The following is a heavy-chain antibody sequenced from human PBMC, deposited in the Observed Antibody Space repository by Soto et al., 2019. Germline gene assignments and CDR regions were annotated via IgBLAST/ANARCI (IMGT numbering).Heavy chain of an antibody. V-gene: IGHV1-69*01. CDR2: IMPVFHTT. CDR3: ATATISPVSATLYHYGMDV. Sequence: QVQLVQSGAEVKKPGSSVKVSCQASGGTFNNFAFTWVRRAPGQGLEWLGGIMPVFHTTNIAQTFQDRITIIADDFTNTVYTEMTSLRFDDTAVYYCATATISPVSATLYHYGMDVWGRGTTVTVSS. J-gene: IGHJ6*02. CDR1: GGTFNNFA. D-gene: IGHD6-25*01.